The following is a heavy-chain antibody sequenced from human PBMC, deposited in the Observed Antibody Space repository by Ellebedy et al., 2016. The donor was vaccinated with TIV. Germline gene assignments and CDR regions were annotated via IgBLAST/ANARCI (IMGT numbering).Heavy chain of an antibody. Sequence: PGGSLRLSCAASGFTFSSSGMHWVRQAPGKGLEGVAVISYDGSDKYYADSVKGRFTISRDNSKNTLYLQMNSLRAEDTAVYYWAKDPVWWLGDYGMDVWGQGTTVTVSS. V-gene: IGHV3-30*18. D-gene: IGHD2-21*01. CDR3: AKDPVWWLGDYGMDV. J-gene: IGHJ6*02. CDR1: GFTFSSSG. CDR2: ISYDGSDK.